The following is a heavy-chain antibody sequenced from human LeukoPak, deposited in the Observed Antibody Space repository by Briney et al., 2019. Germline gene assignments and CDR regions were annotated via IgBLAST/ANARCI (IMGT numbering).Heavy chain of an antibody. Sequence: PGGSLGLSCAASGFTFSNFAMSWVRQAPGKGLEWVSTITGSGRSTYYADSVKGRFTISRDNAKNTLYLQMNSLRADDTAVYYCTRDGTTYRFDYWGQGTLVTVSS. CDR3: TRDGTTYRFDY. V-gene: IGHV3-23*01. CDR2: ITGSGRST. J-gene: IGHJ4*02. CDR1: GFTFSNFA. D-gene: IGHD1-7*01.